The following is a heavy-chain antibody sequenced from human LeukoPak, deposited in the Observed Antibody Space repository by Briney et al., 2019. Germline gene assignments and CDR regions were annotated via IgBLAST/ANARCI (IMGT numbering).Heavy chain of an antibody. V-gene: IGHV4-61*09. J-gene: IGHJ4*02. CDR3: ARDWGIAAATPYYFDH. CDR2: IYMSGST. CDR1: VGSISSGNYY. D-gene: IGHD6-13*01. Sequence: SETLSLTCTVSVGSISSGNYYYSWIRQSAGKGMEWIGNIYMSGSTRYNPSLMSRVAMSVDTSKNQFSLKISSATAADMAVYYCARDWGIAAATPYYFDHWGQGILVTVSS.